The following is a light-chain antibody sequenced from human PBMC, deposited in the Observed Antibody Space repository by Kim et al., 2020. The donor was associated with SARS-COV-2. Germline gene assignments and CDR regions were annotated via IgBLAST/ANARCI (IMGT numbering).Light chain of an antibody. CDR1: QRVRTK. V-gene: IGKV3D-15*01. J-gene: IGKJ5*01. Sequence: APGERATLSCRASQRVRTKLAWYQQKPGQAPRLLIYGASTRATGIPARFSGSGAGTDFTLTISSLQSEDFAVYFWQQYDNWPPITFGQGTRLEIK. CDR2: GAS. CDR3: QQYDNWPPIT.